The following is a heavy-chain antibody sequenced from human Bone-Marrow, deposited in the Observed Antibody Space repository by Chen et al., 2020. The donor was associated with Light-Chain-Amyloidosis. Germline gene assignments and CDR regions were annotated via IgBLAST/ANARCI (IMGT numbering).Heavy chain of an antibody. CDR2: VYYSGTT. CDR1: GGSISSYY. Sequence: QVQLQESGPGLVKPSETLSFTCTVSGGSISSYYWSWIRQPPGKGLEWIGYVYYSGTTNYNPSLKSRVTVSLDTSKNLFSLKLSSVTAADTAVYYCARLYTVTTGNWFDPWGQGILVTVSS. D-gene: IGHD4-17*01. J-gene: IGHJ5*02. V-gene: IGHV4-59*08. CDR3: ARLYTVTTGNWFDP.